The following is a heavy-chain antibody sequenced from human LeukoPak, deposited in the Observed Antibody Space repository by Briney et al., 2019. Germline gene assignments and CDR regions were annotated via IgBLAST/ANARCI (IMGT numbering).Heavy chain of an antibody. CDR3: AKAQFLGYSNSYYFDY. CDR2: ISGSGGST. CDR1: GFTFSSYA. D-gene: IGHD4-11*01. V-gene: IGHV3-23*01. J-gene: IGHJ4*02. Sequence: GGSLRLSCAASGFTFSSYAMSWARQAPGKGLEWVSAISGSGGSTYYADSVKGRFTISRDNSKNTLYLQMNSLRAEDTAVYYCAKAQFLGYSNSYYFDYWGQGTLVTVSS.